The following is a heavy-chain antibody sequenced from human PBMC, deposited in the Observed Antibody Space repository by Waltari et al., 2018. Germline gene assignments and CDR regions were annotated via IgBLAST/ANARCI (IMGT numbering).Heavy chain of an antibody. D-gene: IGHD2-8*02. Sequence: QVHLLQWGAGLLRPSETLSLICAVYGGSLRGYYWGWIRQPPGKGLEWIGEINHSPNSNYNPSLRSRVHMSIDTSQNQFSLQLTSVTAADTGVYYCVRLEDCTGPGGNCYSGAPFAVDVWGQGTTVTVPS. CDR3: VRLEDCTGPGGNCYSGAPFAVDV. CDR2: INHSPNS. CDR1: GGSLRGYY. V-gene: IGHV4-34*01. J-gene: IGHJ6*02.